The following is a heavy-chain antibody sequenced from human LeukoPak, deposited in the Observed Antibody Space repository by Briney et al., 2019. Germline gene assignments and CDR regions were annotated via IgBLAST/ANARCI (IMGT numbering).Heavy chain of an antibody. CDR1: GFTFDDYA. Sequence: PGGSLRLSCAASGFTFDDYAMHWVRQAPGKGLEWVSGISWNSGSIGYADSVKGRFTISRDNAKNSLYLQMNSLRAEDTALYYCAKDMSSGSNYRDGVFDYWGQGTLVTVSS. J-gene: IGHJ4*02. CDR2: ISWNSGSI. CDR3: AKDMSSGSNYRDGVFDY. D-gene: IGHD1-26*01. V-gene: IGHV3-9*01.